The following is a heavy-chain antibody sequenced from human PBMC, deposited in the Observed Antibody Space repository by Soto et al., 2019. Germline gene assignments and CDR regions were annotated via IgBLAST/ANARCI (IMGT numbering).Heavy chain of an antibody. CDR3: ARRVVPPAMDYYYFYMDV. CDR1: GGSISSYY. J-gene: IGHJ6*03. Sequence: SETLSLTCTVSGGSISSYYWSWIRQPPGKGLEWIGYIYYSGRTNYNPSLKSRVTISVDMSKNQFSLKLRSVTAADTAVYYCARRVVPPAMDYYYFYMDVWGKGTTVTVSS. V-gene: IGHV4-59*08. CDR2: IYYSGRT. D-gene: IGHD2-2*01.